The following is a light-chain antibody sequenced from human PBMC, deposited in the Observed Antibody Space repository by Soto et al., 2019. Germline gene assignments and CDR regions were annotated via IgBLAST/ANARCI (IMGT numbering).Light chain of an antibody. J-gene: IGKJ1*01. Sequence: DIQLIQSPSSLSASVGDRVTITCRANEKMTRYLNWYQQKPGKAPKLPIYAASNLQSGVPSRFSGSGSGADFILTISSLQPEDSATYYCQQSYSTPRTFGQGTKVEVK. CDR2: AAS. CDR1: EKMTRY. CDR3: QQSYSTPRT. V-gene: IGKV1-39*01.